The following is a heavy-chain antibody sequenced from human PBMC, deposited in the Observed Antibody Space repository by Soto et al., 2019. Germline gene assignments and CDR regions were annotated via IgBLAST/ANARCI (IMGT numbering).Heavy chain of an antibody. CDR2: INPNSGGT. CDR3: ARERAAGYYYYGMDV. V-gene: IGHV1-2*02. CDR1: GYTFTGYY. Sequence: GASVKVSCKASGYTFTGYYMHWVRQAPGQGLEWMGWINPNSGGTNYAQKFRGRVTMTRDTSISTAYMELSRLRPDDTAVYYCARERAAGYYYYGMDVWGQGTTVTVSS. J-gene: IGHJ6*02. D-gene: IGHD6-13*01.